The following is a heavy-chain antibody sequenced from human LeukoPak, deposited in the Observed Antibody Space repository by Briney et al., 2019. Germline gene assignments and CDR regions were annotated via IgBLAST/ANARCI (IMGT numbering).Heavy chain of an antibody. CDR2: ISSSSSTI. CDR1: GFTFSSYS. CDR3: ARVAGDFWSGYFDY. J-gene: IGHJ4*02. Sequence: GGSLRLSCAASGFTFSSYSMNWVRQAPGKGLEWVSYISSSSSTIYYADSVKGRFTISRDNAKNSLYLQMNSLRAEDTAVYYCARVAGDFWSGYFDYWGQGTLVTVSS. D-gene: IGHD3-3*01. V-gene: IGHV3-48*01.